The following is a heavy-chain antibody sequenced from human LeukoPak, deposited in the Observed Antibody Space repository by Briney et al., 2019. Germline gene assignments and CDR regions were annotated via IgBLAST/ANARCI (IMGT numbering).Heavy chain of an antibody. V-gene: IGHV3-33*08. D-gene: IGHD2-21*02. CDR1: HFTLSDYW. CDR2: IWYDGSNK. Sequence: TGGALRLSCAAAHFTLSDYWMTWVRQAPGKGLEWVAVIWYDGSNKYYADSVKGRFTISRDNSKNTLYLQMNSLRAEDTAVYYCARAVQQVTSPFDYWGQGTLVTVSS. CDR3: ARAVQQVTSPFDY. J-gene: IGHJ4*02.